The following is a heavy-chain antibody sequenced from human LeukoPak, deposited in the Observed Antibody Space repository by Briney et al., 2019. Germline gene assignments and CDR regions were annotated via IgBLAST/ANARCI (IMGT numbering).Heavy chain of an antibody. CDR3: TTDFITGTTWGMNRFDP. CDR2: IRSKAYGGTT. V-gene: IGHV3-49*04. D-gene: IGHD1-7*01. J-gene: IGHJ5*02. Sequence: PGRSLRLSCTASGFTFGDYAMSWVRQAPGKGLEWVGFIRSKAYGGTTEYAASVKGRFTISRDDSKSIAYLQMNSLKTEDTAVYYCTTDFITGTTWGMNRFDPWGQGTLVTVSS. CDR1: GFTFGDYA.